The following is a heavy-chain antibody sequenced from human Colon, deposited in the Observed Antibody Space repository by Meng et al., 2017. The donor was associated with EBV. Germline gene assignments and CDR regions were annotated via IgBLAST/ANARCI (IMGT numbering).Heavy chain of an antibody. CDR2: ISGSGRTI. J-gene: IGHJ4*02. Sequence: QVHLIESGGGLVKPGGSLILSCAASGFSFTNQYMSWIRQAPGKGPEWLSYISGSGRTINYADSVKGRFTISRDNAKNSLYLQINSLRVEDTAVYYCATHIDYDSGSVSSFDNWGQGTLGTVSS. V-gene: IGHV3-11*01. D-gene: IGHD3-10*01. CDR1: GFSFTNQY. CDR3: ATHIDYDSGSVSSFDN.